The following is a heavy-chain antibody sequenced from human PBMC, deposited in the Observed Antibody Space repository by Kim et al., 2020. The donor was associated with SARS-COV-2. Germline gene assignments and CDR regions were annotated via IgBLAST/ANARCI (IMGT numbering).Heavy chain of an antibody. CDR1: GGSFSGYY. Sequence: SETLSLTCAVYGGSFSGYYWSWIRQPPGKGLEWIGEINHSGSTNYNPSLKSRVTISVDTSKNQFSLKLSSVTAADSAVYYCARAQRRYCSGGSCYGTTGFDYWGQGTLVTVSS. CDR2: INHSGST. CDR3: ARAQRRYCSGGSCYGTTGFDY. J-gene: IGHJ4*02. D-gene: IGHD2-15*01. V-gene: IGHV4-34*01.